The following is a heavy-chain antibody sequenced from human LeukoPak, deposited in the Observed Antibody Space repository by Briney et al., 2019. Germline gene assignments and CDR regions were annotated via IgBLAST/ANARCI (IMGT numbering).Heavy chain of an antibody. J-gene: IGHJ4*02. Sequence: SVKVSCKASGGTFSSYAISWVRQAPGQGLEWMGGIIPIFGTANYAQKFQGRVTITTDESTSTAYMELSSLRSEDTAVYYCARDLAAQGTSGFDYWGQGTLVTVSS. D-gene: IGHD6-6*01. V-gene: IGHV1-69*05. CDR3: ARDLAAQGTSGFDY. CDR2: IIPIFGTA. CDR1: GGTFSSYA.